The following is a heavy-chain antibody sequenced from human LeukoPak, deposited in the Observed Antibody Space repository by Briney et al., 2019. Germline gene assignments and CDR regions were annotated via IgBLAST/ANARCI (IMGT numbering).Heavy chain of an antibody. CDR2: LSHAGNT. J-gene: IGHJ4*02. V-gene: IGHV4-39*01. CDR3: ARHNAPRRIGFDF. CDR1: GDSVRNDFYY. D-gene: IGHD2-2*01. Sequence: PSETLSLTCSVSGDSVRNDFYYWGWIRQPPGKGLEWVACLSHAGNTWYNPSLESRLSISVDTSKNQFSLKFSSVTAADTALYWCARHNAPRRIGFDFWGQGILVTVSS.